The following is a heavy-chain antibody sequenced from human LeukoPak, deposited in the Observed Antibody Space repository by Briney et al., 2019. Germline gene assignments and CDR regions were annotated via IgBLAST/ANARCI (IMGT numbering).Heavy chain of an antibody. CDR1: GYTFTGYY. CDR2: INPNSGGA. V-gene: IGHV1-2*02. CDR3: ARLSIAALYYYYMDV. D-gene: IGHD6-6*01. Sequence: GASVKVSCKASGYTFTGYYMHWVRRAPGQGLEWMGWINPNSGGANYAQKFQGRVTMTRDTSISTAYMELSRLRSDDTAVYYCARLSIAALYYYYMDVWGKGTTVTVSS. J-gene: IGHJ6*03.